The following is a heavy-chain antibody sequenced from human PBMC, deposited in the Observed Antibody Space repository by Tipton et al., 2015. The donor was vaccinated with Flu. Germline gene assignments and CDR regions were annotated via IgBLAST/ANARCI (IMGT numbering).Heavy chain of an antibody. V-gene: IGHV4-59*01. CDR1: GGSISSYY. D-gene: IGHD6-19*01. Sequence: TLSLTCTVSGGSISSYYWSWIRQPPGKGLEWIGYIYYSGSTNYNPSLKSRVTISVDTSKNQFSLKLSSVTAADTAVYYCARGYSSGWYKNNWFDPWGQGTLVTVSS. J-gene: IGHJ5*02. CDR2: IYYSGST. CDR3: ARGYSSGWYKNNWFDP.